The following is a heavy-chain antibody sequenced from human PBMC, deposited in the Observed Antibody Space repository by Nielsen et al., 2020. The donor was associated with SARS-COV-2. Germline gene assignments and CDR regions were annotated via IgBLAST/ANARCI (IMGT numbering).Heavy chain of an antibody. J-gene: IGHJ6*02. Sequence: SVKVSCKASGYTFTSYAMNWVRQAPGQGLEWMGGIIPIFGTANYAQKFQGRVTITADESTSTAYMELSSLRSEDTAVYYCARDLVAARDYYYYGMDVWGQGTTVTVSS. CDR3: ARDLVAARDYYYYGMDV. CDR1: GYTFTSYA. D-gene: IGHD2-15*01. CDR2: IIPIFGTA. V-gene: IGHV1-69*13.